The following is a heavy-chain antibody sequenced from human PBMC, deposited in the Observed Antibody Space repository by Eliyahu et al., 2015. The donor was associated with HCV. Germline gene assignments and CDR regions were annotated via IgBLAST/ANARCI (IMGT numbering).Heavy chain of an antibody. Sequence: EVRLVESGGGXVQPGGSLRLSCAASGFTFSSYWMHWVRQVPGKGLVWVSRINPDGSRTDYADSVKGRFTISRDNAKNTLHLQMNSLRAEDTAVYYCISDLSRADYWGQGTQVTVSS. V-gene: IGHV3-74*01. CDR1: GFTFSSYW. CDR2: INPDGSRT. CDR3: ISDLSRADY. J-gene: IGHJ4*02.